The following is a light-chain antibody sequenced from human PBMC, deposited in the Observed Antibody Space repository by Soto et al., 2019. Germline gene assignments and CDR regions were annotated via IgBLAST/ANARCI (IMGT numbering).Light chain of an antibody. CDR3: AAWDDSLSGYV. CDR2: SNI. J-gene: IGLJ1*01. CDR1: SSNIGSNY. Sequence: QSVLTQLPSASGTPGQRVTISCSGSSSNIGSNYVYWYQQLPGTAPKLLIYSNIQRPSGVPDRFSGSKSGTSASLAISGLRSEDEADYYCAAWDDSLSGYVFGTGTKGTGL. V-gene: IGLV1-47*02.